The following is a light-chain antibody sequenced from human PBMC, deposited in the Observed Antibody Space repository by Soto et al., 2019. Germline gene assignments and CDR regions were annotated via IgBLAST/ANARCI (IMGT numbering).Light chain of an antibody. J-gene: IGLJ1*01. Sequence: QSVLTKPASVSGSPGQSITISCTGTSSDVGDNNYVSWYQQHPGKAPKLMIYDVTHRPSGISNRFSGPKSGNTASLTISGLQAEDEADYYCSSYTSSSTLYVFGTGTKLTVL. V-gene: IGLV2-14*01. CDR1: SSDVGDNNY. CDR2: DVT. CDR3: SSYTSSSTLYV.